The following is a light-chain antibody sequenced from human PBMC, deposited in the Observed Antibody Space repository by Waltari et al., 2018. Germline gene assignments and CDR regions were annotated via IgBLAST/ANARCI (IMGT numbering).Light chain of an antibody. V-gene: IGKV4-1*01. CDR1: QSVLYSSNNKNY. CDR2: WAS. J-gene: IGKJ1*01. Sequence: DIVMTQSPDSLAVLLGERATINCKSGQSVLYSSNNKNYLAWYKQKPGQPPKLLIYWASTRESGVPDRFSGSGSGTDFTLTINSLQAEDVAVYYCQQYYSTPRTFGQGTKVEIK. CDR3: QQYYSTPRT.